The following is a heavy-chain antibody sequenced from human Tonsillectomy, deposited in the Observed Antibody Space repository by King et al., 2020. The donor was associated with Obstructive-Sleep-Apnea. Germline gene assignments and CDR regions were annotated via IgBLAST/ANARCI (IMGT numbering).Heavy chain of an antibody. CDR1: GGSVSSGSYY. D-gene: IGHD1-1*01. CDR2: IYYSGST. J-gene: IGHJ4*02. Sequence: VQLQESGPGLVKPSETLSLTCTVSGGSVSSGSYYWSWIRQPPGKGLEWIGYIYYSGSTNYNPSLKSLVTISVDTSKNQFSLKLSPVTAADTAVYYCARDDGIPGGFDYWGQGTLVTVSS. CDR3: ARDDGIPGGFDY. V-gene: IGHV4-61*01.